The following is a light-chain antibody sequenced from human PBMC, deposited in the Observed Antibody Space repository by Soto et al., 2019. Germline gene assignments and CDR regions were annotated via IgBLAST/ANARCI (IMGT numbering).Light chain of an antibody. CDR2: GAS. V-gene: IGKV3-15*01. CDR1: QSVGTY. J-gene: IGKJ1*01. CDR3: EQYDNLPPWW. Sequence: EIEMTQSPATLSVSPGERATLSCKASQSVGTYLAWYQQKPGQAPRLLIYGASTRAAGVPARFCGGGSGTKFTLTISSLQSEDFAVDHCEQYDNLPPWWFGQGPKVEIK.